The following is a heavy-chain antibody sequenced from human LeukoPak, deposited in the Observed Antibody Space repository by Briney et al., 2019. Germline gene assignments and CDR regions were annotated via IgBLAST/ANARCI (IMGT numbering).Heavy chain of an antibody. D-gene: IGHD4-11*01. V-gene: IGHV3-33*06. CDR2: IWSDGTEK. CDR1: GFTYSHYG. CDR3: AKDAQRGFDYSNSLES. J-gene: IGHJ5*01. Sequence: GGSLTLSCAASGFTYSHYGMHWVRQVPGKGLEWVAVIWSDGTEKYYGDAVKGRFTISRDNFMKTLYLQMNSLRGDDTAVYYCAKDAQRGFDYSNSLESWGQGTLVTVSS.